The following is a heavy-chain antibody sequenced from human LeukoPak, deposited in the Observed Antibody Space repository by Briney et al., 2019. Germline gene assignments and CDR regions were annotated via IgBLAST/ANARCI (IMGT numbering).Heavy chain of an antibody. CDR3: TRNPHGLAY. CDR1: GFTFNSYE. J-gene: IGHJ4*02. Sequence: GGSLRLSCTTSGFTFNSYEMCWVRQAPGKGLEWVATISNDGDNRNYADSVRGRFTVTRDNSKNTLYLQMDSLRGEDTAVYYCTRNPHGLAYWGQGTLVTVSS. V-gene: IGHV3-30*04. CDR2: ISNDGDNR. D-gene: IGHD3-3*02.